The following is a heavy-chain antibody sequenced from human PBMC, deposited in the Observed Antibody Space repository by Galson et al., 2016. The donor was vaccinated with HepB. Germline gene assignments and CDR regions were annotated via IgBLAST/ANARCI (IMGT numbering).Heavy chain of an antibody. J-gene: IGHJ4*02. Sequence: SLRLSCAASGFRFSDYYMSWVRQAPGKGLEWLSYISSSSYTINYADSVKGRFTISRDNAKKSLFLQMSSLRGDDTAIYYCARVPGYCIGGRCSPGAAMDFWGQGVLVSVSS. CDR3: ARVPGYCIGGRCSPGAAMDF. CDR1: GFRFSDYY. D-gene: IGHD2-15*01. V-gene: IGHV3-11*01. CDR2: ISSSSYTI.